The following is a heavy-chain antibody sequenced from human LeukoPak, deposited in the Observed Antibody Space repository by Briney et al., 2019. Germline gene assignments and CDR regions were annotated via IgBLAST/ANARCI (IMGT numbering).Heavy chain of an antibody. CDR2: ISRTVSTR. D-gene: IGHD2-15*01. CDR3: AKDLMKTGYCSGASCYGRTD. Sequence: GGALRLSCAASGFTFSRYDLSWVRQAPGKGLEGVSPISRTVSTRYYADSVKGRFTISRDHSKNTVYLEMNSLRAEDTAVYYCAKDLMKTGYCSGASCYGRTDWGQGTLVTVSS. J-gene: IGHJ4*02. V-gene: IGHV3-23*01. CDR1: GFTFSRYD.